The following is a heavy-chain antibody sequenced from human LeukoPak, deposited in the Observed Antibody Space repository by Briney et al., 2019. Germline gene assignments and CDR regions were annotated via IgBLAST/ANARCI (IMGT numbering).Heavy chain of an antibody. Sequence: GGSLRLSCAASGFTFSSYAMTWVRQAPGKGLVWVSRINSDGGSTGYADSVKGRFTISRDNAKNTLYLQMNSLRAEDTALYYCARGGTSGSLIYWGQGTLVTVSS. CDR2: INSDGGST. J-gene: IGHJ4*02. CDR3: ARGGTSGSLIY. CDR1: GFTFSSYA. D-gene: IGHD1-26*01. V-gene: IGHV3-74*01.